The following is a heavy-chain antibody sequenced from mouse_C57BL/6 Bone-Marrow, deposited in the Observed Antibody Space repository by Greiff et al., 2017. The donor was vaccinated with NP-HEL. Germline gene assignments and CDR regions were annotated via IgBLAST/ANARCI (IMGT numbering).Heavy chain of an antibody. CDR1: GYTFTSYW. CDR3: ARALLRPYYAMDY. J-gene: IGHJ4*01. V-gene: IGHV1-69*01. CDR2: IDPSDSYT. Sequence: VQLQQPGAELVMPGASVKLSCKASGYTFTSYWMHWVKQRPGQGLEWIGEIDPSDSYTNYNQKFKGKSTLTVDKSSSTAYMQLSSLTSEDSAVYYCARALLRPYYAMDYWGQGTSVTVSA. D-gene: IGHD1-1*01.